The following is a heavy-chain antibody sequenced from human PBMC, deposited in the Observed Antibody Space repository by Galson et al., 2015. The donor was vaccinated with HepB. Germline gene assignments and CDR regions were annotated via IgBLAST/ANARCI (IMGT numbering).Heavy chain of an antibody. V-gene: IGHV5-51*01. D-gene: IGHD6-13*01. CDR1: XSSFTXXW. J-gene: IGHJ2*01. Sequence: QSGAEVKKPGEXXXISCKGSXSSFTXXWIGWVRQMPGKGXEWMGIIYPGNSDTRYGPSFQGQVTISADKSISTADLQWSSLKASDTAMYYCARRGGRVAAAGTGSYWYFDLWGRGTLVTVSS. CDR3: ARRGGRVAAAGTGSYWYFDL. CDR2: IYPGNSDT.